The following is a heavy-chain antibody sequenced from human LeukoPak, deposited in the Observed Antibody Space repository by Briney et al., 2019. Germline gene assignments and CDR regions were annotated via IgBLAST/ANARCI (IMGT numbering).Heavy chain of an antibody. CDR3: AKARTDMFSLSWFDY. CDR2: ISAYGDSK. D-gene: IGHD3-10*02. V-gene: IGHV3-23*01. J-gene: IGHJ4*02. Sequence: GGSLRLSCAASGFTFSNYATSWVRQAPGKGLEWVSGISAYGDSKFYADSVNGRFTMSRENSKNTLSLQLTSLRAEDTAVYYCAKARTDMFSLSWFDYWGQGTLVTASS. CDR1: GFTFSNYA.